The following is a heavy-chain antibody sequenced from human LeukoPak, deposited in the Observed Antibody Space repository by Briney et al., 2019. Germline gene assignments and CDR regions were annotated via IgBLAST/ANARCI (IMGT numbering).Heavy chain of an antibody. CDR1: GGSFSGYY. D-gene: IGHD4-17*01. CDR2: INHSGST. Sequence: SETLSLTCAVYGGSFSGYYWSRIRQPPGKGPEWIGEINHSGSTKYIPSLKSRVTISVDTPKKQFSLKLSSVNAADTAVYYCARGLGSRWVGGDKGEYYYYGMDVWGQGTTVTVSS. V-gene: IGHV4-34*01. CDR3: ARGLGSRWVGGDKGEYYYYGMDV. J-gene: IGHJ6*02.